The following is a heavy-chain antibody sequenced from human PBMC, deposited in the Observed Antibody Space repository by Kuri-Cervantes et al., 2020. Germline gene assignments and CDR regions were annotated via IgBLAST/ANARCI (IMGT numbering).Heavy chain of an antibody. CDR3: ARPSLPAAIDYFDY. V-gene: IGHV1-3*01. J-gene: IGHJ4*02. Sequence: ASVKVSCKASGYTFTSYAMHWVRQAPGQRLEWMGWINAGNGNTKYSQKFQGRVTITRGTSASTAYMELSSLRSEDTAVYYCARPSLPAAIDYFDYWGQGTLVTVSS. CDR1: GYTFTSYA. D-gene: IGHD2-2*01. CDR2: INAGNGNT.